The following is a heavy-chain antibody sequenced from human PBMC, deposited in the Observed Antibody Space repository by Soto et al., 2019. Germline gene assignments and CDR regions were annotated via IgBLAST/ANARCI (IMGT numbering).Heavy chain of an antibody. CDR3: ARERTVSFNSGNYLFDC. Sequence: TLSLTCTVSGGSISSDYSYWTWIRQPPGKALEWIGYISYSGTTYYNPSLESRVTISVDASKNQFSLKVTSVTAADTAVYYCARERTVSFNSGNYLFDCWGQGTLVTVSS. CDR2: ISYSGTT. D-gene: IGHD3-10*01. CDR1: GGSISSDYSY. J-gene: IGHJ4*02. V-gene: IGHV4-30-4*01.